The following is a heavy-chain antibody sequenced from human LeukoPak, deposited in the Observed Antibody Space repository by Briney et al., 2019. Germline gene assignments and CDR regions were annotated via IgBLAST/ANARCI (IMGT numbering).Heavy chain of an antibody. Sequence: GGSLRLSCAASGFTFSSYAMSWVRQAPGKGLEWVSAISGSGGSTYYADSVKGRFTISRENSKNTLYLQMNSLRAEDTAVYYCAKGQGYSYGYHWGQGTLVTVSS. CDR3: AKGQGYSYGYH. J-gene: IGHJ5*02. V-gene: IGHV3-23*01. CDR1: GFTFSSYA. D-gene: IGHD5-18*01. CDR2: ISGSGGST.